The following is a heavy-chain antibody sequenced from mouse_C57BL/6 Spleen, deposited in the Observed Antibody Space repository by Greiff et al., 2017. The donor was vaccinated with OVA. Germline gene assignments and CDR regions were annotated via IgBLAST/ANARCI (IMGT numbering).Heavy chain of an antibody. Sequence: VQLQQSGPELVKPGASVKISCKASGYAFSSSWMNWVKQRPGKGLEWIGRIYPGDGDTNYNGKFKGKATLTADKSSSTAYMQLSSLTSEDSAVYFCARGRTGTMYFDYWGQGTTLTVSS. CDR1: GYAFSSSW. D-gene: IGHD4-1*01. CDR2: IYPGDGDT. CDR3: ARGRTGTMYFDY. J-gene: IGHJ2*01. V-gene: IGHV1-82*01.